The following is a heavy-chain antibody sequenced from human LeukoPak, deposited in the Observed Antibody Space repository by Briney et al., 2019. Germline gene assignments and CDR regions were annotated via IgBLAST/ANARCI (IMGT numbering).Heavy chain of an antibody. CDR1: GGSISSSSYY. Sequence: SETLSLTCTVSGGSISSSSYYWGLIRQPPGKGLEWIGSIYYSGSTYYNPSLKTRVTISVDTSKNQFSLTLTSVTAADTAAYYCARQSYFGRASMDVWGQGTTVTVSS. D-gene: IGHD3-10*01. CDR2: IYYSGST. J-gene: IGHJ6*02. CDR3: ARQSYFGRASMDV. V-gene: IGHV4-39*01.